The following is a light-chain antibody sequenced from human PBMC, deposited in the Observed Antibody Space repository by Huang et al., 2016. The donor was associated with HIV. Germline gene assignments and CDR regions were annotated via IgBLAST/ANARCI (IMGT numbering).Light chain of an antibody. V-gene: IGKV3-15*01. CDR1: ESVAAN. CDR3: QQYNKWPRT. J-gene: IGKJ1*01. CDR2: GDS. Sequence: EIVMTQSPATLSVSPGERATLSCRASESVAANLAWYQQIPGQTPRLLIHGDSTSATDIPARFSGSGSGTEFALTISSLQSEDFAVYYCQQYNKWPRTFGQGTKVEI.